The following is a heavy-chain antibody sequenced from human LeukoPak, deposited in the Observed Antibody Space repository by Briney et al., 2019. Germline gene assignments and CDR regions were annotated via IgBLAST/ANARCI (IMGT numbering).Heavy chain of an antibody. J-gene: IGHJ4*02. Sequence: GGSLRLSCAASGFTFSSYGMNWVRQAPGKGLEWVSSISSSSSYIYYADSVKGRFTISRDNAKNSLYLQMNSLRAEDTAVYYCARAVDTAMSRMVTPYYFDYWGQGTLVTVSS. V-gene: IGHV3-21*01. CDR3: ARAVDTAMSRMVTPYYFDY. CDR1: GFTFSSYG. CDR2: ISSSSSYI. D-gene: IGHD5-18*01.